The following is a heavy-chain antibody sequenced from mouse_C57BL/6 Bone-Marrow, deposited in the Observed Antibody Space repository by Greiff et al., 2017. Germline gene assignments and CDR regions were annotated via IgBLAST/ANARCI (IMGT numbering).Heavy chain of an antibody. CDR2: INPSSGYT. CDR3: ARSEGYGDGTPRFAY. J-gene: IGHJ2*01. Sequence: QVQLQQSGAELARPGASVKMSCKASGYTFTSYTMHWVKQRPGQGLEWIGYINPSSGYTKYNQKFKDKATLTADKSSSTAYMQLSSLTSEDSAVYYCARSEGYGDGTPRFAYWGQGTTLTVSS. D-gene: IGHD2-2*01. V-gene: IGHV1-4*01. CDR1: GYTFTSYT.